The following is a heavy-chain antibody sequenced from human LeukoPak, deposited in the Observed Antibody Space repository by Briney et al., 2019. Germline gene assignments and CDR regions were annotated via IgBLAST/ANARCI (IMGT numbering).Heavy chain of an antibody. D-gene: IGHD6-19*01. CDR3: ARGSRVGIAVAGDAFDI. CDR2: INPNSSGT. Sequence: ASVNVSRKSSGYTFTGYYLHWVRQPPGPGHERMGWINPNSSGTNYAQKFQGRVTMTRDTSISTAYMELNRLRSDDTAVYYCARGSRVGIAVAGDAFDIWGEGTMVTVSS. V-gene: IGHV1-2*02. CDR1: GYTFTGYY. J-gene: IGHJ3*02.